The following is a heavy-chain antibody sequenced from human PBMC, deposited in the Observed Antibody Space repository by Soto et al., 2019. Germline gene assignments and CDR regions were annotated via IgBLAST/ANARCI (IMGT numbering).Heavy chain of an antibody. D-gene: IGHD5-12*01. Sequence: SETLSLTCTVSGGSVSSGSYYWSWIRQPPGKGLEWIGYIYYSGSTNYNPSLKSRVTISVDTSKNQFSLKLSSVTAADTAVYYCARVATIRNYYGMDVWVQGTTVTVSS. CDR1: GGSVSSGSYY. V-gene: IGHV4-61*01. J-gene: IGHJ6*02. CDR2: IYYSGST. CDR3: ARVATIRNYYGMDV.